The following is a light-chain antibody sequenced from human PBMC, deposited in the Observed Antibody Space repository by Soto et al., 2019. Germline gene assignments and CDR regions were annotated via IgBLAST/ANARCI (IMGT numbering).Light chain of an antibody. J-gene: IGKJ4*01. Sequence: VITQSPSTLPVSPGERATLSCRASQSVSSNLAWYQQKPGQAPRFLIYGASTRATGIPARFSGSGSGTEFTLTISSLQSEDFAVYYCQQYDNWPLTFGGGTKVDIK. V-gene: IGKV3-15*01. CDR3: QQYDNWPLT. CDR1: QSVSSN. CDR2: GAS.